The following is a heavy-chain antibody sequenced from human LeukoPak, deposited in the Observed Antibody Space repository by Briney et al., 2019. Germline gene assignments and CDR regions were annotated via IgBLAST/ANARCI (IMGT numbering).Heavy chain of an antibody. D-gene: IGHD2-2*01. V-gene: IGHV4-30-4*08. CDR2: IYYSGST. J-gene: IGHJ4*02. Sequence: SQTLSLTCTVSGGSISSGDYYSSWIRQPPGKGLEWIGYIYYSGSTYYNPSLKSRVTISVDTSKNQFSLKLSSVTAADTAVYYCATRLDCSSTSCYANFDYWGQGTLVTVSS. CDR3: ATRLDCSSTSCYANFDY. CDR1: GGSISSGDYY.